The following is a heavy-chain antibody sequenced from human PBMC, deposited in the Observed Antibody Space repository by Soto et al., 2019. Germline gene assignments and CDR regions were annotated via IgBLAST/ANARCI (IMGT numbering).Heavy chain of an antibody. D-gene: IGHD3-9*01. CDR2: ISAYNGNT. J-gene: IGHJ6*02. Sequence: ASVKVSCKASGYTFTSYGISWVRQAPGQGLEWMGWISAYNGNTNYAQKLQGRVTMTTDTSTSTAYMELRSLRSDDTAVYYCARTSGRYFDWFFYYYGMDVWGQGTTVTVSS. CDR1: GYTFTSYG. CDR3: ARTSGRYFDWFFYYYGMDV. V-gene: IGHV1-18*01.